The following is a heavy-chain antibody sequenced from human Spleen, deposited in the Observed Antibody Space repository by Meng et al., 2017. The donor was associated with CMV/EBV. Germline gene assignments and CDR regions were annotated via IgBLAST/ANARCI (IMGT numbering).Heavy chain of an antibody. D-gene: IGHD2-15*01. Sequence: GGSLRLSCVASGFTFSNYWMSWVRQAPGKGLEWVANIKQDGSEEYYVDSVKGRFTISRDNSKNTLYLQMNSLRAEDTAVYYCVGGRLFGDFDYWGQGTLVTVSS. CDR1: GFTFSNYW. CDR2: IKQDGSEE. J-gene: IGHJ4*02. V-gene: IGHV3-7*01. CDR3: VGGRLFGDFDY.